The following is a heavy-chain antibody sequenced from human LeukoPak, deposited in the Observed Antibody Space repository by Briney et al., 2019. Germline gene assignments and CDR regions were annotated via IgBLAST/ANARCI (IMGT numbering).Heavy chain of an antibody. CDR3: LARGDSYAHFDY. CDR2: IRSKANNYAT. D-gene: IGHD2-21*02. Sequence: GGSLRLSCAASGFTFSDASIHWVRQASGKGLEWVGRIRSKANNYATAYAESVKGRVTISRDDSKNTAYLQMNSLESGDTAVYHRLARGDSYAHFDYWGQGILVTVSS. V-gene: IGHV3-73*01. CDR1: GFTFSDAS. J-gene: IGHJ4*02.